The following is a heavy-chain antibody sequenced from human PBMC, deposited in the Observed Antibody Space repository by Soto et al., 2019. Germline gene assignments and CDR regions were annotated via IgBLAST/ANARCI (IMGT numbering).Heavy chain of an antibody. CDR1: GVTVSGNY. J-gene: IGHJ4*02. Sequence: EVQLVESGGGLVQPGGSLRLSCAASGVTVSGNYMSWVRQAPGKGLEWVSVIYSGGSTYYADSVKGRFTISRDNSKNTLYLQMNSLRAEDTAVYYCARHGYNYGGGYFDYWGQGTLVTVSS. CDR3: ARHGYNYGGGYFDY. D-gene: IGHD5-18*01. CDR2: IYSGGST. V-gene: IGHV3-66*04.